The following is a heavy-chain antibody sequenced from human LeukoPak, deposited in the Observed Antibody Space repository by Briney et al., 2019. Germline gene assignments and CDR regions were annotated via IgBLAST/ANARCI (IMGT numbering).Heavy chain of an antibody. J-gene: IGHJ6*04. CDR2: ISSSGSTI. V-gene: IGHV3-48*03. CDR3: AELGITMIGGV. D-gene: IGHD3-10*02. CDR1: EFTFSIYA. Sequence: PGGSLRLSCAASEFTFSIYAMNWVRQAPGKGLEWVSYISSSGSTIYYADSVKGRFTISRDNAKNSLYLQMNSLRAEDTAVYYCAELGITMIGGVWGKGTTVTISS.